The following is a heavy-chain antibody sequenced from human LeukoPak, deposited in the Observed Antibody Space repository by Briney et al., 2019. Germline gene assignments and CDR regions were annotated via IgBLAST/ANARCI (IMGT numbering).Heavy chain of an antibody. CDR1: GFTFSSHW. D-gene: IGHD2/OR15-2a*01. Sequence: GGSLRLSCAASGFTFSSHWMHWVRQAPGKGLVWVSRINGDGSNTTYADSVKGRFTISRDNAKNTLYLQMNSLRAEDTAVYYCTGGSDKVLSGEYYYYMDVWGTGTTVTVSS. CDR2: INGDGSNT. J-gene: IGHJ6*03. CDR3: TGGSDKVLSGEYYYYMDV. V-gene: IGHV3-74*03.